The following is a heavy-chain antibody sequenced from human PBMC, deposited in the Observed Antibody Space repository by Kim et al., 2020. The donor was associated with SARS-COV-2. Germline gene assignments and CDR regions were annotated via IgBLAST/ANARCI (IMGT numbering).Heavy chain of an antibody. J-gene: IGHJ5*02. D-gene: IGHD5-12*01. CDR3: ASAAGYASTNWFDP. V-gene: IGHV1-2*02. Sequence: QKFQGRVTMTRDTSISTAYMELSRLRSDDTAVYYCASAAGYASTNWFDPWGQGTLVTVSS.